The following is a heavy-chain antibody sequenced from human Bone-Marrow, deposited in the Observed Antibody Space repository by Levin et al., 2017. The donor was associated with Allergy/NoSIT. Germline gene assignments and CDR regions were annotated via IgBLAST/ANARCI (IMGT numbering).Heavy chain of an antibody. V-gene: IGHV4-61*02. D-gene: IGHD2/OR15-2a*01. CDR2: MFAGGAA. CDR1: GDSISNTHHY. Sequence: SCTVSGDSISNTHHYWSWIRQPAGKGLEWIGRMFAGGAATYKRSLRSRVTISIDTSKNQFSLKLTSVTAADTAVYYCASDETFNSWHVGWFDSWGQGTLVTVSS. CDR3: ASDETFNSWHVGWFDS. J-gene: IGHJ5*01.